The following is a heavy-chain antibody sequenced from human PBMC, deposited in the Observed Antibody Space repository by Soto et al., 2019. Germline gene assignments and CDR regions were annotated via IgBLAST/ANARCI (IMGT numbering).Heavy chain of an antibody. D-gene: IGHD1-26*01. J-gene: IGHJ4*02. CDR3: AGEKVGTTGIDF. V-gene: IGHV1-8*01. Sequence: QAQLVQSGAEVKKPGASVKVSCKASGYTFTGYDINWLRQDTGQGLEWMGWMNPNSGNTGYAQNFQGRVTMTRDNSITTAYMELTSLRDDASAVYYCAGEKVGTTGIDFWGQGTLVTVSS. CDR2: MNPNSGNT. CDR1: GYTFTGYD.